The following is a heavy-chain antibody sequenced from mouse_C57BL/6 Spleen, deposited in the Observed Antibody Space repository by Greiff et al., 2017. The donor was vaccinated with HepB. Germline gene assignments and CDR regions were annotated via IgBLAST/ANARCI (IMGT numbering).Heavy chain of an antibody. Sequence: EVKLVESEGGLVQPGSSMKLSCTASGFTFSDYYMAWVRQVPEKGLEWVANINYDGSSTYYLDSLKSRFIISRDNAKNILYLQMSSLKSEDTATYYCARDRLYYYGSSWYFDVWGTGTTVTVSS. V-gene: IGHV5-16*01. J-gene: IGHJ1*03. D-gene: IGHD1-1*01. CDR2: INYDGSST. CDR1: GFTFSDYY. CDR3: ARDRLYYYGSSWYFDV.